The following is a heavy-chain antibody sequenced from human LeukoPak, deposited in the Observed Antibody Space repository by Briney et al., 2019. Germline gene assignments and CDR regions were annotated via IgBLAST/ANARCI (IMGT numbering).Heavy chain of an antibody. CDR2: ISGSGGST. CDR1: GFTFSSYW. Sequence: PGGSLRLSCAASGFTFSSYWMHWVRQAPGKGLEWVSAISGSGGSTYYADSVKGRFTISRDNSKNTLYLQMNSLRAEDTAVYYCAKDYCSSTSCYPDYWGQGTLVTVSS. J-gene: IGHJ4*02. CDR3: AKDYCSSTSCYPDY. V-gene: IGHV3-23*01. D-gene: IGHD2-2*01.